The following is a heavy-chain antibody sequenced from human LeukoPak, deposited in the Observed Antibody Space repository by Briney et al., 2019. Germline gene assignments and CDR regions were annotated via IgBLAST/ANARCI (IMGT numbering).Heavy chain of an antibody. V-gene: IGHV3-7*01. CDR3: AREAGDSSGWYNWFDP. CDR1: GFTSRSYW. CDR2: IKQEGSEK. Sequence: PGGSLRLWWAASGFTSRSYWMSWVRQAPGKGREWVANIKQEGSEKNYVDSVKGRFTISRDNAKNSLYLQMNSLRAEDTAVYYCAREAGDSSGWYNWFDPWGQGTLVTVSS. D-gene: IGHD6-19*01. J-gene: IGHJ5*02.